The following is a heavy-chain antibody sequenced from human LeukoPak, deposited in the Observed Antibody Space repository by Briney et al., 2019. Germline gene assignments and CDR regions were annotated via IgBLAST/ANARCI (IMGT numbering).Heavy chain of an antibody. D-gene: IGHD6-13*01. Sequence: GGSLRLSCAASGFTFSSYGMSWVRRAPGKGLEWVSRISSDGSSTTYADSVKGRFTISRDNAKNTLYLQMNSLRAEDTAVYYCGRGGKVEQLVLARWGQGSLVTVSS. CDR1: GFTFSSYG. J-gene: IGHJ4*02. CDR2: ISSDGSST. V-gene: IGHV3-74*01. CDR3: GRGGKVEQLVLAR.